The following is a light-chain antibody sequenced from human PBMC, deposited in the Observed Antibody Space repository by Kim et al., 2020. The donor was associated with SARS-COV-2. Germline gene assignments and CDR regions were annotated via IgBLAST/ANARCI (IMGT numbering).Light chain of an antibody. Sequence: QSVLTQPPSVSGAPGQRVTISCTGTTSNIGAGFDVHWYQQLPGTAPKLLLYDSKNRRSWVPDRFSGSKSGTSASLAITGLQAEDEAAYYCQSYDSLSGIWVFGGGTQLTVL. J-gene: IGLJ3*02. CDR2: DSK. CDR3: QSYDSLSGIWV. CDR1: TSNIGAGFD. V-gene: IGLV1-40*01.